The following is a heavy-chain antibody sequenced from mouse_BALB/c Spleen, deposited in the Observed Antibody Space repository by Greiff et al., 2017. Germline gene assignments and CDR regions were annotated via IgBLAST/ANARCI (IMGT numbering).Heavy chain of an antibody. V-gene: IGHV1-4*02. CDR3: ARGGIGFAY. CDR1: GYTFTSYT. Sequence: VQLQQSAAELARPGASVKMSCKASGYTFTSYTMHWVKQRPGQGLEWIGYINPSSGYTEYNQKFKDKTTLTADKSSSTAYMQLSSLTSEDSAVYYCARGGIGFAYWGQGTLVTVSA. J-gene: IGHJ3*01. CDR2: INPSSGYT.